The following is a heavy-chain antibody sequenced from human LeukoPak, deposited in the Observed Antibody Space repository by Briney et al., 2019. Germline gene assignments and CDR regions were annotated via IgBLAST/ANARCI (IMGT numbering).Heavy chain of an antibody. Sequence: SETLSLTCTVSGYSISSGYYWGWIRQPPGKGLEWIGYIYHSGSTYYNPSLKSRVTISVDRSKNQFSLKLSSVTAADTAVYYCAARRSDFWSGYPFDYWGQGTLVTVSS. CDR3: AARRSDFWSGYPFDY. D-gene: IGHD3-3*01. V-gene: IGHV4-38-2*02. J-gene: IGHJ4*02. CDR2: IYHSGST. CDR1: GYSISSGYY.